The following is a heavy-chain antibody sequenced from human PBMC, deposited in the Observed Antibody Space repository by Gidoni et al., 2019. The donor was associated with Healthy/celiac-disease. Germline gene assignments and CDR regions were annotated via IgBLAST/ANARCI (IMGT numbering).Heavy chain of an antibody. CDR2: ISAYNGNT. J-gene: IGHJ4*02. CDR1: GYTFTSYG. V-gene: IGHV1-18*01. CDR3: ARFYGSGSYYPHFDY. Sequence: QVQLVQSGAEVKKPGASVKVSCKASGYTFTSYGISWVRQAPGQGLEWMGWISAYNGNTKYAQKLQGRVTMTTDTSTSKAYMELRSLRSDDTAVYYCARFYGSGSYYPHFDYWGQGTLVTVSS. D-gene: IGHD3-10*01.